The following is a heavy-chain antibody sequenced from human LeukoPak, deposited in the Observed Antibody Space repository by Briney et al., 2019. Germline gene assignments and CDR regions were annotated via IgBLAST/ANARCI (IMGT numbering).Heavy chain of an antibody. CDR1: GGSISSYY. Sequence: SETLSLTCTVSGGSISSYYWSWIRQPPGEGLEWIGSIYYNGNTDYHPSLKSRVTISVDTSNNQFSLKLSSVTAADTAVYYCARHGTQWLRYPNFDYWGQGTLVTVSS. V-gene: IGHV4-59*08. CDR3: ARHGTQWLRYPNFDY. CDR2: IYYNGNT. J-gene: IGHJ4*02. D-gene: IGHD6-19*01.